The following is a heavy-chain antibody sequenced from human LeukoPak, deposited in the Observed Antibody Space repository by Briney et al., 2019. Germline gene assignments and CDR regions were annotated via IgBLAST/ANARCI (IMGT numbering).Heavy chain of an antibody. CDR3: ARDYYDSSGYYRYYFDY. CDR1: GGSISSGGYY. D-gene: IGHD3-22*01. CDR2: IYYSGST. Sequence: SETLSLTCTVSGGSISSGGYYWSWIRQHPGKGLEWIGYIYYSGSTYYNPSLKSRVTISVDTSKNQFSLKLSSVTAADTAVYYCARDYYDSSGYYRYYFDYWGQGTLVTVSS. J-gene: IGHJ4*02. V-gene: IGHV4-31*03.